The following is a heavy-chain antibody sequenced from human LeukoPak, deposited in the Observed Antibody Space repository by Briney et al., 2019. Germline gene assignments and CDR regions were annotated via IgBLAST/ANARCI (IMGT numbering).Heavy chain of an antibody. CDR3: ARGPDVLYYYYMDV. CDR1: GYTFSSYH. CDR2: MNPNSGNT. V-gene: IGHV1-8*01. J-gene: IGHJ6*03. D-gene: IGHD2-8*01. Sequence: ASVKVSCKASGYTFSSYHINWVRQATGQGLEWMGWMNPNSGNTGYAQKFQGRVTMTRNTSITTAYMELSSLRSEDPAVYYCARGPDVLYYYYMDVWGKGTAVTVSS.